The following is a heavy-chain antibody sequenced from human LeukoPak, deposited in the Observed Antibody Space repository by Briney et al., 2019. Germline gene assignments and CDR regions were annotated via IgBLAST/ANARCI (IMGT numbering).Heavy chain of an antibody. V-gene: IGHV3-23*01. CDR2: ISGSGGST. Sequence: GGSLRLSCAASGFTFSSYAMSWVRQAPGKGLEWVSAISGSGGSTYYADSVKGRFTISRDNSKNTLYLQMNSLRAEDTAVYYCAKDIQYSYGPGPGYWGQGTLVTVSS. CDR3: AKDIQYSYGPGPGY. D-gene: IGHD5-18*01. J-gene: IGHJ4*02. CDR1: GFTFSSYA.